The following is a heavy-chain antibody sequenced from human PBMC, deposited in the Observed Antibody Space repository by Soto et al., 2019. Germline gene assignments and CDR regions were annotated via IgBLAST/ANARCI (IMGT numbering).Heavy chain of an antibody. Sequence: SVKVSCKASGGTFSSYTISWVRRAPGQGLEWMGRIIPILGIANYAQKFQGRVTITADKSTSTAYMELSSLRSEDTAVYYCARVGSSMAAFDSKGQGTMVTVSS. J-gene: IGHJ3*02. V-gene: IGHV1-69*02. CDR1: GGTFSSYT. CDR2: IIPILGIA. D-gene: IGHD6-13*01. CDR3: ARVGSSMAAFDS.